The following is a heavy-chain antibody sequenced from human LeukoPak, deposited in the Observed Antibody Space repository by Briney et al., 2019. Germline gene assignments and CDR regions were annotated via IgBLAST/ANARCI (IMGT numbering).Heavy chain of an antibody. J-gene: IGHJ4*02. Sequence: PSETLSLTCTVSGGSISSYYWSWIRQPPVKGLEWIGYIYYSGSTNYNPSLKSRVTISVDTSKNQFSLKLSSVTAADTAVYYCAIHGYSSSSYSSVGDYWGQGTLVTVSS. V-gene: IGHV4-59*08. D-gene: IGHD6-13*01. CDR3: AIHGYSSSSYSSVGDY. CDR1: GGSISSYY. CDR2: IYYSGST.